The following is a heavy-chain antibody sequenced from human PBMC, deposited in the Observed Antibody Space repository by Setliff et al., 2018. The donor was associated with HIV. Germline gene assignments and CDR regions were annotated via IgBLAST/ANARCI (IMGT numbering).Heavy chain of an antibody. CDR1: GGSISGHY. Sequence: PSETLSLTCTVSGGSISGHYWGWIRQPPGRGLEWIGYIYSSGSTNFNPPLQSRVTISVDTSKNQFSLKLSSVTAADTAVYYCARHSGVASPNWFDPWGQGTLVTAPQ. J-gene: IGHJ5*02. CDR3: ARHSGVASPNWFDP. V-gene: IGHV4-4*09. D-gene: IGHD3-10*01. CDR2: IYSSGST.